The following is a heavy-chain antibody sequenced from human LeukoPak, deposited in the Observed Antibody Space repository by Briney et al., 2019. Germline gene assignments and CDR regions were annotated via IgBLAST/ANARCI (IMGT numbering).Heavy chain of an antibody. Sequence: GGSLRLSCAASGFTFDDYAMHWVRQAPGKGLEWVSGISWNSGSIGYADSVKGRFTISRDNAKNSLYLQMNSLRAEDTALYYCAKDPTEGSYRWYYFDYWGQGTLVTVSS. V-gene: IGHV3-9*01. J-gene: IGHJ4*02. CDR2: ISWNSGSI. D-gene: IGHD3-16*02. CDR1: GFTFDDYA. CDR3: AKDPTEGSYRWYYFDY.